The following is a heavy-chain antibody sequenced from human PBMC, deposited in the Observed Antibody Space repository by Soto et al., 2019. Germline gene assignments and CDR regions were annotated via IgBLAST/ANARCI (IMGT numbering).Heavy chain of an antibody. J-gene: IGHJ4*02. CDR3: AKTETFNGYYNAFDY. D-gene: IGHD3-9*01. CDR1: GFSFAGYA. Sequence: GGSLRLSCAASGFSFAGYALTWVRLAPGKGLEWVASISGGGDSTYYTDSVKGRFSISRDNSSRVVYLQMGGLTAGDTAVYYCAKTETFNGYYNAFDYWGQGTRVTVSS. CDR2: ISGGGDST. V-gene: IGHV3-23*01.